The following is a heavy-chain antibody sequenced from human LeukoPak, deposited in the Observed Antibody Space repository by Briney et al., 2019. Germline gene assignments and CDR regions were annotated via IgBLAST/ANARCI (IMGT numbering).Heavy chain of an antibody. CDR2: INHSGST. D-gene: IGHD6-19*01. J-gene: IGHJ6*03. Sequence: SETLSLTCTVSGGSIGSSSYYWGWIRQPPGKGLEWIGEINHSGSTNYNPSLKSRVTISVDTSKNQFSLKLSSVTAADTAVYYCARGRGSGWSGYYYYYMDVWGKGTTVTISS. CDR3: ARGRGSGWSGYYYYYMDV. V-gene: IGHV4-39*01. CDR1: GGSIGSSSYY.